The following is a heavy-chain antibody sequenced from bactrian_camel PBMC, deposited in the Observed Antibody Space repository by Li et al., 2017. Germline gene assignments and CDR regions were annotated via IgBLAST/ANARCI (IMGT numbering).Heavy chain of an antibody. J-gene: IGHJ4*01. CDR1: GYTYNRNC. D-gene: IGHD7*01. CDR2: LPSLFRAA. V-gene: IGHV3S6*01. Sequence: QLVESGGGSVQAGGSLRLSCAASGYTYNRNCMAWVRQAPGKEVKWVAGITSLPSLFRAASYADSVKGRFTISQEKGKNTVYLRMNSLKPDDSGTYICAYESGTTPDLCRRRGPGGYFGQGTQVTVS.